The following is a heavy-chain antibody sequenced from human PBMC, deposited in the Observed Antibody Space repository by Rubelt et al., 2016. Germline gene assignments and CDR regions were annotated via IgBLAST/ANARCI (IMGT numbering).Heavy chain of an antibody. J-gene: IGHJ5*02. Sequence: QVQLVQSGAEVKKPGASVKVSCKASGYTFTSYAMHWVRQAPGQRLEWMGWINAGNGNTKYSQKFQGRVTITRDTSASTAYMELSSLRSEDTAVYYCARGYSSSWYSLGVGWCDPWGQGTLVTVSS. V-gene: IGHV1-3*01. D-gene: IGHD6-13*01. CDR1: GYTFTSYA. CDR2: INAGNGNT. CDR3: ARGYSSSWYSLGVGWCDP.